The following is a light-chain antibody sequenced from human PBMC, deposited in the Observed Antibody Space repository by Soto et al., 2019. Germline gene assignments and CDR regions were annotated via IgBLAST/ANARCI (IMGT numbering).Light chain of an antibody. V-gene: IGKV4-1*01. CDR1: QSVLYSSNSNNY. CDR3: HQYINAPWT. CDR2: WAS. Sequence: DFVLTQSPDSLAVSLGETATINCKSSQSVLYSSNSNNYLSWYQQKPGQPPKLLIYWASTRESWVPDRFSGRGSGTDFTLTISSLQAEDVAVYYCHQYINAPWTFGQGTKVEIK. J-gene: IGKJ1*01.